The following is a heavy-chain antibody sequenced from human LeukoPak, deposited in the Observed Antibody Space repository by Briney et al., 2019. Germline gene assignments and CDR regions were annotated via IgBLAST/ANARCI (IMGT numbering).Heavy chain of an antibody. Sequence: GASVKVSCKASGGTFSSYTISWVRQAPGQGLEWMGRIIPILGIANYAQKFQGRVTITADKSTSTAYMELSSLRSEDTAVYYCAGENRLESRRVYYYTDVSGKGTTVTVSS. CDR3: AGENRLESRRVYYYTDV. D-gene: IGHD1-1*01. CDR2: IIPILGIA. CDR1: GGTFSSYT. V-gene: IGHV1-69*04. J-gene: IGHJ6*03.